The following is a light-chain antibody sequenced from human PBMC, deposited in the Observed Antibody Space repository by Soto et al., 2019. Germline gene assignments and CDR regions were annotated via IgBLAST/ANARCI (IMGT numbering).Light chain of an antibody. CDR1: SSDVGSYNL. CDR2: EGS. CDR3: CSYAGSSTLYV. V-gene: IGLV2-23*01. Sequence: QSVLTQPASVSGSPGQSITISCTGTSSDVGSYNLVSWYQQHPGKAPKLMIYEGSKRPSGGSNRFSGSKSGNTASLTISGLQAEDEADYYCCSYAGSSTLYVFGTGTKLTVL. J-gene: IGLJ1*01.